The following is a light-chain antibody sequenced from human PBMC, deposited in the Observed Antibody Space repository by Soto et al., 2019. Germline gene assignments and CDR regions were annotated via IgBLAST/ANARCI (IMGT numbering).Light chain of an antibody. CDR1: LGIRNV. Sequence: VLTQSPATLSLSPGDRVTLSCRASLGIRNVLFWYQQRPGQAPRLLMYDASRRATGTPARFSGNGFGTDFSLTISSLEPEDFVTYYCAPRDDRPPFYTFGQGTRLAI. V-gene: IGKV3-11*01. CDR3: APRDDRPPFYT. CDR2: DAS. J-gene: IGKJ2*01.